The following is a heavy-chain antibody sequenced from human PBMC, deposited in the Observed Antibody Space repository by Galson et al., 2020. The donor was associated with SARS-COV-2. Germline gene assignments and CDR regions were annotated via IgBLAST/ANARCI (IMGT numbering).Heavy chain of an antibody. CDR2: IEWDADK. V-gene: IGHV2-70*04. Sequence: SGPTLLKPPQPLTLTCPFSGFSLRTRGMRVSWTRQPPGKALEWLARIEWDADKFNSTTLKTRLTISKDTSKNQVVLTMTNMDPVDTATYYCARGYYDILTGHYDAFDIGGQGTMVTVSS. J-gene: IGHJ3*02. CDR1: GFSLRTRGMR. D-gene: IGHD3-9*01. CDR3: ARGYYDILTGHYDAFDI.